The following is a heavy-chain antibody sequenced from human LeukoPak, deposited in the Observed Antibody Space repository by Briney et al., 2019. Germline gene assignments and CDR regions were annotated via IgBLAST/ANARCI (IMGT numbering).Heavy chain of an antibody. J-gene: IGHJ4*02. CDR3: ARVGSWRGPLDY. V-gene: IGHV3-30*04. D-gene: IGHD6-13*01. Sequence: PGGSLRLSCAASGFTFSSCAMHWVRQAPGKGLEWVAVISYDGSNKYYADSVKGRFTIPRDNSKNTLYLQMNSLRAEDTAVYYCARVGSWRGPLDYWGQGTLVTVSS. CDR1: GFTFSSCA. CDR2: ISYDGSNK.